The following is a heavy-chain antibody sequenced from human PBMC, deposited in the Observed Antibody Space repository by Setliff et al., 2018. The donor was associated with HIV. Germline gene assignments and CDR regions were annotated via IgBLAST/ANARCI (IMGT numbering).Heavy chain of an antibody. CDR1: GGSILSGGYY. J-gene: IGHJ4*02. V-gene: IGHV4-61*08. Sequence: PSETLSLTCSVSGGSILSGGYYWSWIRQSPGKGLEWIGYMNDSGSAKYNPSLKSRVTISVETSKSQFSLRVNSVTAADTAVYYCARGQHSSTWGALFDYWGQGILVTVSS. CDR3: ARGQHSSTWGALFDY. CDR2: MNDSGSA. D-gene: IGHD6-13*01.